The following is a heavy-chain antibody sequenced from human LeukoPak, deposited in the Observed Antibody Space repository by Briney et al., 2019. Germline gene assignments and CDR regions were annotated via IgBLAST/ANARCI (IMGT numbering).Heavy chain of an antibody. V-gene: IGHV4-39*01. Sequence: SETLSLTCTVSGGSISSSSYYWGWIRQPAGQGLEWIGSIYYSGSTYYNPSLKSRVTISVDTSKNQFSLKLSSLTAADTGVYYCARHILIRYADPWTAFEIWGQGKMVVASS. J-gene: IGHJ3*02. CDR1: GGSISSSSYY. D-gene: IGHD3-9*01. CDR3: ARHILIRYADPWTAFEI. CDR2: IYYSGST.